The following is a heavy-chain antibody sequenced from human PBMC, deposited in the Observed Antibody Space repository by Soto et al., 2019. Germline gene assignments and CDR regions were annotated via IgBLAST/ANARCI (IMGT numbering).Heavy chain of an antibody. CDR3: ARQYCSGGSCYRNWFDP. V-gene: IGHV1-69*13. CDR2: IIPIFGTA. CDR1: GGGFSSYA. Sequence: GASVKVSCKASGGGFSSYAISWVRQAPGQGLEWMGGIIPIFGTANYAQKFQGRVTITADESTSTAYMELSSLRSEDTAVYYCARQYCSGGSCYRNWFDPWGQGTLVTVSS. D-gene: IGHD2-15*01. J-gene: IGHJ5*02.